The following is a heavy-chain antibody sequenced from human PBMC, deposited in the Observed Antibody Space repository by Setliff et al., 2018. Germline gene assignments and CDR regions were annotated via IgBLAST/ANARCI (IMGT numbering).Heavy chain of an antibody. Sequence: PGGSLRLSCTASGFTFGDYAMSWFRQAPGRGLEWVGFIRSKAYGGTTEYAASVKGRFTISRDNSKNTLYLQMNSLRAEDTAVYYCAKYTRVGANTFFDYWGQGTLVTVSS. CDR2: IRSKAYGGTT. D-gene: IGHD1-26*01. V-gene: IGHV3-49*03. CDR1: GFTFGDYA. CDR3: AKYTRVGANTFFDY. J-gene: IGHJ4*02.